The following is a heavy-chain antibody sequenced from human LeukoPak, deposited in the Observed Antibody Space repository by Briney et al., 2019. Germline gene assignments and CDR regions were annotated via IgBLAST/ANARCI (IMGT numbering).Heavy chain of an antibody. V-gene: IGHV3-49*04. J-gene: IGHJ4*02. CDR1: GFIFSSYA. Sequence: GGSLRLSCAASGFIFSSYAMSWVRQAPGKGLEWVGFIRSKAYGGTTEYAASVKGRFTISRDDSKSIAYLQMNSLKTEDTAVYYCTKSIAAAGTPFDYWGQGTLVTVSS. D-gene: IGHD6-13*01. CDR2: IRSKAYGGTT. CDR3: TKSIAAAGTPFDY.